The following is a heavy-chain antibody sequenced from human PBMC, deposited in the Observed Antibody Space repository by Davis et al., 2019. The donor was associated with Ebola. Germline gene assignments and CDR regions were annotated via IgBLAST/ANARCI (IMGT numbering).Heavy chain of an antibody. CDR3: ARRGTYYDFWSGRYYNYYGMDV. J-gene: IGHJ6*02. D-gene: IGHD3-3*01. V-gene: IGHV4-34*01. CDR1: GASFSGYY. CDR2: INHSGST. Sequence: MPSETLSLTCAVYGASFSGYYWSWIRQPPGKGLEWIGEINHSGSTNYNPSLKSRVTISVDTSKNQFSLKLSSVTAADTAVYYCARRGTYYDFWSGRYYNYYGMDVRGQGTTVTVSS.